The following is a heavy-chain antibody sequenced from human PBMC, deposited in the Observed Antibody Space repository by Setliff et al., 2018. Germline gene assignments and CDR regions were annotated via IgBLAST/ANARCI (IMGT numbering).Heavy chain of an antibody. J-gene: IGHJ3*02. Sequence: GASVKVSCKASGGTFSSYAISWVRQAPGQGLEWMGGIIPIFGTANYAQKFQGRVTITTDESTSTAYMELSSLRSEDTAVYYCARATYYYDSSGYFLDAFDIWGKGTMVTVSS. CDR2: IIPIFGTA. D-gene: IGHD3-22*01. V-gene: IGHV1-69*05. CDR1: GGTFSSYA. CDR3: ARATYYYDSSGYFLDAFDI.